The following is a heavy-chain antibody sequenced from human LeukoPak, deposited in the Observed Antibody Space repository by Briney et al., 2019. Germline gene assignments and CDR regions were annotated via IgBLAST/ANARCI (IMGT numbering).Heavy chain of an antibody. CDR1: GFTFSSYS. CDR2: ISSSSSSTI. D-gene: IGHD3-22*01. J-gene: IGHJ4*02. CDR3: AEPEGGYYDIRPD. V-gene: IGHV3-48*02. Sequence: GGSLRLSCAASGFTFSSYSMNWVRQAPGKGLEWVSYISSSSSSTIYYADSVKGRFTISRDNAKNSLYLQMNSLRDEDTAVYYCAEPEGGYYDIRPDWGQGTLVTVSS.